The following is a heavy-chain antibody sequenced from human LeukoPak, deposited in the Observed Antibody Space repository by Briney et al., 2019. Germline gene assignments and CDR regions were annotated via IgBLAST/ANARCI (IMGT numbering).Heavy chain of an antibody. CDR2: IREDGSQK. CDR3: AKGHYSNA. Sequence: GGSLRLSCVASGFALSSYWMGWVRQAPGQGLEWVANIREDGSQKYYVDSVKGRFTISRDNAKNSLYLQMSSLRVEDTAVYYCAKGHYSNAWGQGTLVTVPS. V-gene: IGHV3-7*01. J-gene: IGHJ5*02. CDR1: GFALSSYW. D-gene: IGHD2-15*01.